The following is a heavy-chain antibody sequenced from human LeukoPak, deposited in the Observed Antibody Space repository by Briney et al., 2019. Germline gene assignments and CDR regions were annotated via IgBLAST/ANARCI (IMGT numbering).Heavy chain of an antibody. V-gene: IGHV3-21*01. D-gene: IGHD3-10*01. CDR3: ARVPLYYYGSGSYFDY. J-gene: IGHJ4*02. Sequence: GGSLRLSCAASGFTFSSYSMNWVRQAPGKGLEWVSSISSSSSYIYYADSVKGRFTISRDNAKNSLYLQMNSLRAEDTAVYYCARVPLYYYGSGSYFDYWGQGTLVTVSS. CDR2: ISSSSSYI. CDR1: GFTFSSYS.